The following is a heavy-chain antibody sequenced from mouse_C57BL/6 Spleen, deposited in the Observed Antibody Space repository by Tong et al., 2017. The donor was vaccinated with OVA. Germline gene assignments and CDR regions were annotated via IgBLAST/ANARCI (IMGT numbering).Heavy chain of an antibody. CDR2: ISDGGSYT. Sequence: EVQLQESGGGLVKPGGSLKLSCAASGFTFSDYYMYWVRQTPEKRLEWVATISDGGSYTYYPDSVKGRFTISRDNAKSNQYLQMSSLKSEDTAMYYCASPYYDYAAWFAYWGQGTLVTVSA. CDR1: GFTFSDYY. J-gene: IGHJ3*01. D-gene: IGHD2-4*01. V-gene: IGHV5-4*02. CDR3: ASPYYDYAAWFAY.